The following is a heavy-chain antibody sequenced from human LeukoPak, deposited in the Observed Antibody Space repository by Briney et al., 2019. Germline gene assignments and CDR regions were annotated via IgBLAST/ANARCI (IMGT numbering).Heavy chain of an antibody. Sequence: PGGSLRLSCAASGFAFSSFAMSWVRQAPGKGLEWVSAITGGGISTYYADSVKGRFTIPRDNSKNTLYLQMNSLRADDTAIYYCAKTDSGDWGQGTLVTVSS. V-gene: IGHV3-23*01. J-gene: IGHJ4*02. CDR3: AKTDSGD. CDR1: GFAFSSFA. CDR2: ITGGGIST. D-gene: IGHD3-10*01.